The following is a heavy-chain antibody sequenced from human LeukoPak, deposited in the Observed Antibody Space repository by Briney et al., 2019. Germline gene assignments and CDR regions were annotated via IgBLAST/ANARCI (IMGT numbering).Heavy chain of an antibody. CDR3: AKDRYSGSYSRNYYYCMDV. CDR2: ISYDGSDK. Sequence: GRSLRLSCAASGFTFSSYGMHWVRQAPGRGLEWVAVISYDGSDKYYADSVRGRFTISRDNSKNTLYLQMNSLRAEDTAVYYCAKDRYSGSYSRNYYYCMDVWGQSTTATVS. CDR1: GFTFSSYG. D-gene: IGHD1-26*01. J-gene: IGHJ6*02. V-gene: IGHV3-30*18.